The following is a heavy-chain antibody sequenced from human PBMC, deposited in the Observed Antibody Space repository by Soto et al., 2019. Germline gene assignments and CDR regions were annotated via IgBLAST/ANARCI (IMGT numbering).Heavy chain of an antibody. D-gene: IGHD5-12*01. CDR2: VSRSGSST. Sequence: GGSLRLSCTASGFTFSSHAMNWVRQAPGKGLEWVSTVSRSGSSTYYADSAKGRFTISRDNSKNTVFLDMNSLSVEDTAVYYCAKGVGLVTQGIDYWGQGILVTVSS. CDR1: GFTFSSHA. CDR3: AKGVGLVTQGIDY. V-gene: IGHV3-23*01. J-gene: IGHJ4*02.